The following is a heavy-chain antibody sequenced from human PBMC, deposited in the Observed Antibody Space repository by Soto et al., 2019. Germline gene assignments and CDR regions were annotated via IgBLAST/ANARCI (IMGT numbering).Heavy chain of an antibody. Sequence: GGSLRLSCAGSGFTFSTYSMNWVRQAPGKGLAWVAAISYDGNIKYYADSVKGRFTISRDNSKNTLFLQMNSLRAEDTAVYYCARRGPGTYFDYWGQGTLVTVSS. V-gene: IGHV3-30*03. CDR2: ISYDGNIK. D-gene: IGHD6-13*01. J-gene: IGHJ4*02. CDR1: GFTFSTYS. CDR3: ARRGPGTYFDY.